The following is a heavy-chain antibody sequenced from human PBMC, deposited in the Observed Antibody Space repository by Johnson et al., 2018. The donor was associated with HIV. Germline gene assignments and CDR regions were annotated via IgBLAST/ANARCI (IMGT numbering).Heavy chain of an antibody. J-gene: IGHJ3*02. Sequence: VQLVESGGGLVQPGGSLRLSCAASGFTVSTNYMSWIRQAPGKGLEWVSVIYSGGSTFYADSVKGRFTISRYNSKYTLYLQMNSLRAEDTAFYYCARGEWELNAGHGFDIWGQGTMVTVSS. V-gene: IGHV3-66*01. D-gene: IGHD1-26*01. CDR1: GFTVSTNY. CDR2: IYSGGST. CDR3: ARGEWELNAGHGFDI.